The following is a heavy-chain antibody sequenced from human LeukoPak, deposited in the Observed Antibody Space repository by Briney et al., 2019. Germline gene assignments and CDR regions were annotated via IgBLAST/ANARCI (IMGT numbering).Heavy chain of an antibody. CDR1: GYTFTGYY. V-gene: IGHV1-2*04. CDR3: ARSYSGYDYAPRN. J-gene: IGHJ4*02. CDR2: INPNSGGT. D-gene: IGHD5-12*01. Sequence: ASVKVSCKASGYTFTGYYMHWVRQAPGQGLEWMGWINPNSGGTNYAQKFQGWVTMTRDTSISTAYMELSRLRSDDTAVYYCARSYSGYDYAPRNWGQGTLVTVSS.